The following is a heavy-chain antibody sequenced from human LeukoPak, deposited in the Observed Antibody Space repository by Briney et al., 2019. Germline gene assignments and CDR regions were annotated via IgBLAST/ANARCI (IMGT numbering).Heavy chain of an antibody. Sequence: ASVKVSCKASGYTFTGYYMHWVRQAPGQGLEWMGRINPNSGGTNYAQKFQGRVTMTRDTSISTAYMELSRLRSDDTAVYYCAREPRTAARPLDYWGQGTLVTVSS. J-gene: IGHJ4*02. D-gene: IGHD6-6*01. CDR2: INPNSGGT. CDR3: AREPRTAARPLDY. CDR1: GYTFTGYY. V-gene: IGHV1-2*06.